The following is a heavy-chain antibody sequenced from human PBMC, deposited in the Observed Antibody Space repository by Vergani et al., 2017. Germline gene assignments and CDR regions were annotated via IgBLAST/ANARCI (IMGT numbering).Heavy chain of an antibody. CDR1: GFTVSSNY. V-gene: IGHV3-53*04. CDR3: ARGGLRHSSGCKYCYYGMDV. J-gene: IGHJ6*02. Sequence: EVQLVDSGGGLVQPGGSLRLSCAASGFTVSSNYMSWVRPAPGKGVEWVSVIYSGGSTYYADSVKGRFTISRHNSKNTLYLQMNSLRAEETAVYYCARGGLRHSSGCKYCYYGMDVWGQGTMVTVSS. D-gene: IGHD6-19*01. CDR2: IYSGGST.